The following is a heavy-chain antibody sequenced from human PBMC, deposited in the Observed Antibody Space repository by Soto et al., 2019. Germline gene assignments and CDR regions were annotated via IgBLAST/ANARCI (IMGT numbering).Heavy chain of an antibody. CDR3: AREYSSGWDY. D-gene: IGHD6-19*01. Sequence: GGSLRLSCAASGFTFSTYSMNWVRQAPGKGLEWVSSISRGSSYRYYAASVKGRFTIARDNAKNSLYLQMNSLRAEDTDVYYCAREYSSGWDYWGQGTLVTVSS. CDR1: GFTFSTYS. J-gene: IGHJ4*02. CDR2: ISRGSSYR. V-gene: IGHV3-21*01.